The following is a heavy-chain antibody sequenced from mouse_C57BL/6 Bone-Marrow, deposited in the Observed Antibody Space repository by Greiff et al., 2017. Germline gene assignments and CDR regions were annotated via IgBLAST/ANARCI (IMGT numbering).Heavy chain of an antibody. CDR1: GYTFTSYW. Sequence: QVQLQQPGTELVKPGASVKLSCKASGYTFTSYWMHWVKQRPGQGLEWIGNNNPSNGGTNYNEKFKSKAPLTVDKSSSTAYMQLSSLTSEDSAVYYCARSVSDYTYFDYWSQGTTRSVSS. CDR3: ARSVSDYTYFDY. D-gene: IGHD6-2*01. V-gene: IGHV1-53*01. CDR2: NNPSNGGT. J-gene: IGHJ2*01.